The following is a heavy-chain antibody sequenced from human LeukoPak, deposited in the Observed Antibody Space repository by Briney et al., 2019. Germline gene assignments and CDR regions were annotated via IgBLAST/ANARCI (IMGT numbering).Heavy chain of an antibody. V-gene: IGHV3-23*01. CDR2: VSGSGSST. CDR1: GFTFSNAW. CDR3: AKSRELWTYWYFDL. D-gene: IGHD1-26*01. J-gene: IGHJ2*01. Sequence: PGGSLRLSCAASGFTFSNAWMNWVRQAPGKGLEWVSAVSGSGSSTYYADSVKGRFTISRDNSKNTLYLQMNSLRAEDTAVYYCAKSRELWTYWYFDLWGRGILVTVSS.